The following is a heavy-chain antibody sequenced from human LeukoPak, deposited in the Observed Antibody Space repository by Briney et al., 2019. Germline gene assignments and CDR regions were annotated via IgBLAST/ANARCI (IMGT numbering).Heavy chain of an antibody. D-gene: IGHD3-10*01. V-gene: IGHV3-11*04. J-gene: IGHJ3*02. CDR1: GFTFSDYY. CDR2: ISNRGNNI. CDR3: ARGGSRLYAFDI. Sequence: GGSLTLSCAASGFTFSDYYWGWMRQAPGKEREGVSYISNRGNNIYYADSVKGRFTTSRDNAKNSLYLQMNSLRTEDTAVYFCARGGSRLYAFDIWGQETIVTVSS.